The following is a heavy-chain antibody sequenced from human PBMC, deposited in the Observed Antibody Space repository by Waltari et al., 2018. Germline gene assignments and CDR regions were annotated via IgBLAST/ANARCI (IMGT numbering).Heavy chain of an antibody. V-gene: IGHV3-53*01. CDR2: IDPDGST. CDR1: EITVSNKY. CDR3: ASPKTYYYYGMAV. Sequence: EVQLVESGGGLIQPGGSLRLSCAGAEITVSNKYMNWFRQAPGTGLEWVSVIDPDGSTYYADSVKGRFTISRDTSKNTVYLQMNSLRVDDTAVYYCASPKTYYYYGMAVWGQGTTVTVSS. J-gene: IGHJ6*02.